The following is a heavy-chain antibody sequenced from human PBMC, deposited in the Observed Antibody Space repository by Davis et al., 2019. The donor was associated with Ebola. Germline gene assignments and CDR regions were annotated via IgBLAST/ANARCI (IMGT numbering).Heavy chain of an antibody. CDR1: GGSFSGYY. CDR3: ARWRGVGGYFDY. J-gene: IGHJ4*02. CDR2: INHSGST. V-gene: IGHV4-34*01. Sequence: PSETLSLTCAVYGGSFSGYYWSWIRQPPGKGLEWIGEINHSGSTNYNPSLKSRVTISVDTSKNQFSLKLSSVTAADTAVYYCARWRGVGGYFDYWGQGTLVTVSS. D-gene: IGHD1-26*01.